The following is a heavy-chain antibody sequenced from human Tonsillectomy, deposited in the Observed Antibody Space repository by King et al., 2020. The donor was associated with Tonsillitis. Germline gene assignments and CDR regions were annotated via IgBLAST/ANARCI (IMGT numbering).Heavy chain of an antibody. CDR2: ISYDGSNK. Sequence: VQLVESGGGVVQPGRSLRLSCAASGFTFSSYDMHWVRQAPGKGLEWVAVISYDGSNKYYADSVKGRFTISRDNFKNTLYLQMNSLRAEDTAVYYCAKVLRAGVGVAYSNGRDVWGQGPTVPVS. J-gene: IGHJ6*02. CDR3: AKVLRAGVGVAYSNGRDV. CDR1: GFTFSSYD. V-gene: IGHV3-30*18. D-gene: IGHD3-9*01.